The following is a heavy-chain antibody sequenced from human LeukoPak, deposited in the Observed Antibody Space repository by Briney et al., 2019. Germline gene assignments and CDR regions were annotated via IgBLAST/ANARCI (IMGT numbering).Heavy chain of an antibody. CDR1: GFTFSSYG. J-gene: IGHJ4*02. Sequence: PGRSLRLSCAASGFTFSSYGIHWVRQAPGKGLEWVAVISYDGSNKYYADSVKGRFIISRDNSKNTLYLQMNSLRAEDTAVYYCAKDLTMYSGSYPQSLGFDYWGQGTLVTVSS. V-gene: IGHV3-30*18. CDR2: ISYDGSNK. CDR3: AKDLTMYSGSYPQSLGFDY. D-gene: IGHD1-26*01.